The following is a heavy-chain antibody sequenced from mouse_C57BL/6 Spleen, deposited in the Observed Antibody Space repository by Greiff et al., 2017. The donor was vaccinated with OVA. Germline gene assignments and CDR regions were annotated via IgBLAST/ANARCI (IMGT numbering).Heavy chain of an antibody. Sequence: VQLQQSGAELARPGASVKLSCKASGYTFTSYGISWVKQRTGQGLEWIGEIYPRSGNTYYNEKFKGKATLTADKSSSTAYMELRSRTSKDSAVYFCARGGYSNYEAMDYWGQGTSVTVSS. CDR3: ARGGYSNYEAMDY. CDR1: GYTFTSYG. V-gene: IGHV1-81*01. CDR2: IYPRSGNT. J-gene: IGHJ4*01. D-gene: IGHD2-5*01.